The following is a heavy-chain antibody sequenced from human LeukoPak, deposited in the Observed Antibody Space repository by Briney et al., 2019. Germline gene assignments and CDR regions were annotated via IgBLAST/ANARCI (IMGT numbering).Heavy chain of an antibody. D-gene: IGHD3-10*01. J-gene: IGHJ4*02. CDR2: ISSSGSTI. CDR1: GYTFSSYE. Sequence: GGSLRLSCAASGYTFSSYEMNWVRQAPGKGLEWVSYISSSGSTIYYADSVKGRFTISRDSAKNSLYLQMNSLRAEDTAVYHCAKYVFSYGSGSYLAHWGQGTQVTVSS. CDR3: AKYVFSYGSGSYLAH. V-gene: IGHV3-48*03.